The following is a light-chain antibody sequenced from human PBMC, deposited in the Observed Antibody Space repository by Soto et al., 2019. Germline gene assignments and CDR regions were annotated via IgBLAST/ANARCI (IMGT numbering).Light chain of an antibody. CDR2: DVS. CDR3: SSYASSSTPV. Sequence: QSALTQPASVSGSPGQSITISCTGTSSDVGGYNYVSWYQQHQGKAPKLMMYDVSNRPAGVANRFTGSKSGNTASLTISGLQAEDEADCYCSSYASSSTPVFGTGTKLTVL. J-gene: IGLJ1*01. V-gene: IGLV2-14*01. CDR1: SSDVGGYNY.